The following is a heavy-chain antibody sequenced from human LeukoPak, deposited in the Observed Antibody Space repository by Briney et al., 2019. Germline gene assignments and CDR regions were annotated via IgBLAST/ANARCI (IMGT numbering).Heavy chain of an antibody. CDR2: ISGSGGST. CDR1: GFTFSSYA. Sequence: PGGSLRLSCAASGFTFSSYAMSWVRQAPGKGLEWVSAISGSGGSTYYADSVKGRFTISRDNAKNSLYLQMNSLRAEDTAVYYCARRDGYNLPADYWGQGTLVTVSS. V-gene: IGHV3-23*01. CDR3: ARRDGYNLPADY. D-gene: IGHD5-24*01. J-gene: IGHJ4*02.